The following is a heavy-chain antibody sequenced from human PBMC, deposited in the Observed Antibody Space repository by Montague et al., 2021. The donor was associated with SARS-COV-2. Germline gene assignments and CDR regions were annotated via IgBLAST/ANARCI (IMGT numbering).Heavy chain of an antibody. J-gene: IGHJ4*02. CDR2: IYASGNT. CDR1: GGSLSGYY. CDR3: ARKGSGRSDLAY. Sequence: SETLSLTCAVYGGSLSGYYWSWIRQPAGKGLEWIGRIYASGNTNYNPSLKSRVSMSVDKSWNQFSLRLTSVTAADTAIYYCARKGSGRSDLAYWGQGALVTVSS. V-gene: IGHV4-59*10. D-gene: IGHD1-26*01.